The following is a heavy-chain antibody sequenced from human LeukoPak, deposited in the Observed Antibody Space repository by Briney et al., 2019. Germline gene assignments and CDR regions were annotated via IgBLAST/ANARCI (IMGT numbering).Heavy chain of an antibody. CDR1: GYSFTSYW. V-gene: IGHV5-51*01. D-gene: IGHD3-10*01. J-gene: IGHJ6*02. CDR3: ARTLWFGELSGYYYGMDV. CDR2: IYPGDSDT. Sequence: KISCKGSGYSFTSYWIGWVRQMPGKGLEWMGIIYPGDSDTRYSPSFQGQVTISADKSISTAYLQWSSLKASDTAMYYCARTLWFGELSGYYYGMDVWGQGTTVTVSS.